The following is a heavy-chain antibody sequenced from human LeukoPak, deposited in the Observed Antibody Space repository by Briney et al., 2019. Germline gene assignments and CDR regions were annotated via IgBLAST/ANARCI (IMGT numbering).Heavy chain of an antibody. CDR1: GGTFISHT. J-gene: IGHJ4*02. CDR3: ARESGRYVDYLDY. Sequence: SVKVSCKDSGGTFISHTIAWVRQLPGQGLEWMGGIVPIFGTATYAQKFQGRVTITADESTSTVYMEVSSLRSEDSAAYYCARESGRYVDYLDYWGQGTLVTVSS. V-gene: IGHV1-69*13. D-gene: IGHD1-1*01. CDR2: IVPIFGTA.